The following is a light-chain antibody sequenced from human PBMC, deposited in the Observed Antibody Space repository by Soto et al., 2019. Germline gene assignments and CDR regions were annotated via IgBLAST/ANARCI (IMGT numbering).Light chain of an antibody. CDR1: QSVSSN. CDR3: QQYEGFSRT. J-gene: IGKJ1*01. CDR2: GAS. Sequence: EIVMTQSPATLSVSPGERATLSCRASQSVSSNLAWYQQKPGQAPRLLIYGASTRATGIPARFSGSGSGTEFTLTISSLQSEDFAVYYCQQYEGFSRTFGQGTKVDIK. V-gene: IGKV3-15*01.